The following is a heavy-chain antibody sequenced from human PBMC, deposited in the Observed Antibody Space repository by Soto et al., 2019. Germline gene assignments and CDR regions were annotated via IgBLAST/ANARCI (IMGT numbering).Heavy chain of an antibody. V-gene: IGHV1-8*01. J-gene: IGHJ6*02. CDR2: MNPNSGNT. CDR1: GYTFTSYD. Sequence: ASVKVSCKASGYTFTSYDINWVRQATGQGLEWMGWMNPNSGNTGYAQKFQGRVTMTRNTSISTAYIELSSLRSEDTAVYYCARVGEGPIGDFGMDVWGQGTTVTVSS. D-gene: IGHD3-10*01. CDR3: ARVGEGPIGDFGMDV.